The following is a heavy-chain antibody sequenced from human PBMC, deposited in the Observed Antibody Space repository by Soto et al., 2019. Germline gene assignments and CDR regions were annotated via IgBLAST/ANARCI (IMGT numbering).Heavy chain of an antibody. CDR2: IYYSGST. CDR1: GGSISSYY. CDR3: ARGRRGWENYYYYGMDV. D-gene: IGHD6-19*01. Sequence: SETLSLTCTVSGGSISSYYWSWIRQPPGKGLEWIGYIYYSGSTNYNPSLKSRVTISVDTSKNQFSLKLSSVTAADTAVYYCARGRRGWENYYYYGMDVWGQGTMVTVSS. J-gene: IGHJ6*02. V-gene: IGHV4-59*01.